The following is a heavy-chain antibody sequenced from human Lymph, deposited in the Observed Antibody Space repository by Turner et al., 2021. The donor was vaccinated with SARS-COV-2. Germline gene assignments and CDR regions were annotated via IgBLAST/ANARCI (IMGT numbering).Heavy chain of an antibody. CDR1: GYTFTRYD. CDR3: ARAAQLTVWFDP. J-gene: IGHJ5*02. V-gene: IGHV1-8*01. Sequence: QVQLVQSGAEVKKPGASVKVSCMASGYTFTRYDINWVRQATGQGLEWMGWMDPNSGNTGCAQKFQGRVTMTRNTSISTAYMELSSLRSEDTAVYYCARAAQLTVWFDPWGQGTLVTVSS. CDR2: MDPNSGNT. D-gene: IGHD3-9*01.